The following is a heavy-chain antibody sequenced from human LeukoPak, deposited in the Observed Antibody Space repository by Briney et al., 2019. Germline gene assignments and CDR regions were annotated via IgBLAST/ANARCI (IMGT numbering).Heavy chain of an antibody. CDR1: GFTFSSYA. CDR2: ISGSGGST. CDR3: AKKGGIVVVPAAPGGVY. Sequence: GGSLRLSCAASGFTFSSYAMSWVRQAPGKGLEWVSAISGSGGSTYYADSVKGRFTISRDNSKNTLYLQMNSLRAEDTAVYYCAKKGGIVVVPAAPGGVYWGQGTLVTVSS. J-gene: IGHJ4*02. D-gene: IGHD2-2*01. V-gene: IGHV3-23*01.